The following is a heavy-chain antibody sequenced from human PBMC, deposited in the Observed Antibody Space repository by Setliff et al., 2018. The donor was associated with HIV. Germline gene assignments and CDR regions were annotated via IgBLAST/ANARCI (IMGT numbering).Heavy chain of an antibody. CDR2: IYRSGST. J-gene: IGHJ3*02. CDR1: GGSSSSSSFY. Sequence: PSLTCTVSGGSSSSSSFYWGWIRQPPGKGLEWIGNIYRSGSTYYNPSLRSRVTISVDTSKNQFYLNLNSVTDADTALYYCARHKDSDYVWGSYRPDGFDIWGQGTTVTVS. D-gene: IGHD3-16*02. CDR3: ARHKDSDYVWGSYRPDGFDI. V-gene: IGHV4-39*01.